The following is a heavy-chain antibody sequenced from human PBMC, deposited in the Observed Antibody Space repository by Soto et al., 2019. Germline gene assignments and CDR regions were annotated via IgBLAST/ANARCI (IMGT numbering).Heavy chain of an antibody. CDR1: GGSISSYY. CDR3: ASMGYHYGSGSYPLDY. Sequence: QVQLQESGPGLVKPSETLSLTCTVSGGSISSYYWTWTRQPPGKGLEWIGFIYNSGSTHYNPSLRSRVTISVDTSKNQFSLKLRSVTAADTAVYYCASMGYHYGSGSYPLDYWGQGTLVTVSS. J-gene: IGHJ4*02. CDR2: IYNSGST. V-gene: IGHV4-59*08. D-gene: IGHD3-10*01.